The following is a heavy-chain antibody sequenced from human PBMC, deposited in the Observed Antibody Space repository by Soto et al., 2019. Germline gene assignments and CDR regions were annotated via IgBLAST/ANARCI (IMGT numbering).Heavy chain of an antibody. D-gene: IGHD3-22*01. J-gene: IGHJ4*02. Sequence: SLRLSCTVSGFAFNDYGINWVRQAPGKGLEWVSSISKSDYTYYSDSVKGRFAISRDNAKSSVSLQMNTLRVEDTAVYYCAREDSIIIPVVSDFWGQGTLVTVSS. CDR1: GFAFNDYG. V-gene: IGHV3-21*01. CDR3: AREDSIIIPVVSDF. CDR2: ISKSDYT.